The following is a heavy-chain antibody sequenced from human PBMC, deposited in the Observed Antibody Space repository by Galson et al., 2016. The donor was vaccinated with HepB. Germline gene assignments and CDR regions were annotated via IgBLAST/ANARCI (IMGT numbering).Heavy chain of an antibody. CDR3: EAYCDGGDCHGVEK. V-gene: IGHV3-7*01. Sequence: SLRLSCAASGFTIRNYWMTWVRQAPGKGLEWVANINQDGNDINYVDSVRGRFFISRDNAKNSLFLQMNSLRVDDTALYYCEAYCDGGDCHGVEKWGQGSPVTVSS. J-gene: IGHJ4*02. CDR1: GFTIRNYW. CDR2: INQDGNDI. D-gene: IGHD2-21*01.